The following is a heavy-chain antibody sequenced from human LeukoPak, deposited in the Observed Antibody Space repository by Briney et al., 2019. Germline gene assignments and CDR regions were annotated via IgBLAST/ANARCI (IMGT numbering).Heavy chain of an antibody. CDR1: GFTFNIYA. CDR3: AKLSNRNYYDSSGYPDY. Sequence: GGSLGLTCAASGFTFNIYAMNWVRQAPGKGLEWVSAISGSGGSTYHSDSVKGRFTISRDNSKNTLYLQMNSLRAEDTAVYYCAKLSNRNYYDSSGYPDYWGQGTLSPSPQ. V-gene: IGHV3-23*01. D-gene: IGHD3-22*01. J-gene: IGHJ4*02. CDR2: ISGSGGST.